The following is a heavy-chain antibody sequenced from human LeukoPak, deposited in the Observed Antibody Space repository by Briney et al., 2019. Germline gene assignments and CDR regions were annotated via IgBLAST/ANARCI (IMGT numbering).Heavy chain of an antibody. J-gene: IGHJ4*02. CDR1: GDSVSSAA. Sequence: SQTLSLTCAISGDSVSSAAWNWIKQSPSRGLEWLGRTYYRSKWYNDYAVSVKSRITINPDTSKNQFSLHLNSVTPEDTAVYYCARGGRGYCTSSSCYFDYWGQGTLVTVSS. D-gene: IGHD2-2*01. CDR2: TYYRSKWYN. CDR3: ARGGRGYCTSSSCYFDY. V-gene: IGHV6-1*01.